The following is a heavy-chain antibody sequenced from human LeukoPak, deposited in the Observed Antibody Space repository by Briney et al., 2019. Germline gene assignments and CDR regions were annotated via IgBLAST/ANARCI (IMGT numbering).Heavy chain of an antibody. V-gene: IGHV1-2*06. CDR2: MNPNSGDT. CDR1: GYTFTGYY. D-gene: IGHD3-16*01. Sequence: ASVKVSCKASGYTFTGYYVHWVRQAPGQGLEWLGRMNPNSGDTNYAQKFQGRVTMTRDTSISTAYMELNSLTSDDTAVYYCVRRGEGACEFWGQGTLVTVPS. CDR3: VRRGEGACEF. J-gene: IGHJ1*01.